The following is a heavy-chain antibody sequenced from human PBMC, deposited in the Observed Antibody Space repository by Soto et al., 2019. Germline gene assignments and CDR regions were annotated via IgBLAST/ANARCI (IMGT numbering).Heavy chain of an antibody. CDR2: ILNGGTS. CDR3: AKDSQYSGSYYEEDLDY. J-gene: IGHJ4*02. Sequence: QVQLQESGPGLVKPSETLSLTCSVSGISIDNNYWTWIRQTPGKGLEWIGYILNGGTSSFNPSLKSRVTMSVDSSKSQFSLKLSSVTAADTAVYYCAKDSQYSGSYYEEDLDYWGQGTLVTVSS. CDR1: GISIDNNY. D-gene: IGHD1-26*01. V-gene: IGHV4-59*01.